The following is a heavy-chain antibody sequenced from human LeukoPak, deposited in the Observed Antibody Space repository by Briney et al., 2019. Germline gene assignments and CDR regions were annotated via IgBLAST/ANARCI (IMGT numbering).Heavy chain of an antibody. CDR1: EFTVSSNY. V-gene: IGHV3-53*01. J-gene: IGHJ5*02. CDR3: ARVREAVDNWFDP. CDR2: IYSGGST. D-gene: IGHD1-26*01. Sequence: GGSLRLSCAASEFTVSSNYMSWVRQAPGKGLEWVSVIYSGGSTYYADSVKGRFTISRDNSKNTLYLQMNSLRAEDTAVYYCARVREAVDNWFDPWGQGTLVTVSS.